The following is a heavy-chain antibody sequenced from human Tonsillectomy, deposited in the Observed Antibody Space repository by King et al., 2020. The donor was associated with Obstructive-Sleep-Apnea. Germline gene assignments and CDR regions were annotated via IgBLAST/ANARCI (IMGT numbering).Heavy chain of an antibody. Sequence: VQLVESGGGLVQPGRSLTLSCTVSGFTFSNYAIIWFRQAPGKGLEWVALIRRKANGGTTQYAASVQGRFTISRDDSKSTAYLQMNSLRSVDTAVYYCPRDGTDFYSDATGYYSFDYWAGEPWSPSPQ. CDR1: GFTFSNYA. CDR2: IRRKANGGTT. D-gene: IGHD3-22*01. J-gene: IGHJ4*02. V-gene: IGHV3-49*03. CDR3: PRDGTDFYSDATGYYSFDY.